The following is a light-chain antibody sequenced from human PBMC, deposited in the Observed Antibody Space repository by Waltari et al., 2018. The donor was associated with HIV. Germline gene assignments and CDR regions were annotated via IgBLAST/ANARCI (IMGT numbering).Light chain of an antibody. V-gene: IGLV2-14*01. CDR2: EVS. CDR3: SSYTSSSTPV. Sequence: FSCTGTSSDVGGYNYVSWYQQHPGKAPKLMIYEVSNRPSGVSNRFSGSKSGNTASLTISGLQAEDEADYYCSSYTSSSTPVFGGGTKLTVL. CDR1: SSDVGGYNY. J-gene: IGLJ2*01.